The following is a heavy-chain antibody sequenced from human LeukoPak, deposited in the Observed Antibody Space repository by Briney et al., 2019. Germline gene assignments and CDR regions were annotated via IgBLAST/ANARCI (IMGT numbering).Heavy chain of an antibody. Sequence: GSLRLSCAASGFTFSNYWMTWVRQAPGKGLEWVANIKQDGSEKYYVDSVKGRFTISRDNAKNSLYLQMNSLRAEDTAAYYCARARTVVTPRYFDYWGQGTLVTVSS. D-gene: IGHD4-23*01. CDR1: GFTFSNYW. V-gene: IGHV3-7*01. J-gene: IGHJ4*02. CDR2: IKQDGSEK. CDR3: ARARTVVTPRYFDY.